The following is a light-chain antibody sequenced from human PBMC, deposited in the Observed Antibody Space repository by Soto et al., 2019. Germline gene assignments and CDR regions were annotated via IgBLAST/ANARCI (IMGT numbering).Light chain of an antibody. CDR1: QSVSSN. CDR3: QQYNNWLRVT. J-gene: IGKJ4*01. CDR2: GAS. Sequence: EMVMTQSPATLSVSPGERATLSCRASQSVSSNLAWYQQKPGQAPRLLIYGASTRATGIPARFSGSGSGTEFTLTISSLQSEDFAVYYCQQYNNWLRVTFGGGTKVEIK. V-gene: IGKV3-15*01.